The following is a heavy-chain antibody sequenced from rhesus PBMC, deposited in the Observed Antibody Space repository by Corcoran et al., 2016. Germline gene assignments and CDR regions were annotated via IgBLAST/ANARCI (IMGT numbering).Heavy chain of an antibody. CDR2: ISPYNSNK. CDR3: TREDYGTNYDAFDY. Sequence: QVQLVQSGAEGKQPGASVKLSCKASGYTFSNYYMHWVRQAPGQGLEWIGLISPYNSNKAYAQNFQGRVTITTDTSTSTGYMELSSLRSEDTAVYYCTREDYGTNYDAFDYWGQGVLVTVSS. V-gene: IGHV1-180*01. D-gene: IGHD4-29*01. J-gene: IGHJ4*01. CDR1: GYTFSNYY.